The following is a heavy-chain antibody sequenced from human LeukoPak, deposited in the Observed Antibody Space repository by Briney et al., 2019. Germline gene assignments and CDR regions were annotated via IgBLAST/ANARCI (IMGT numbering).Heavy chain of an antibody. CDR1: GYTFTNNY. D-gene: IGHD1-26*01. J-gene: IGHJ4*02. CDR3: ARDPKGSGSHFYFDY. V-gene: IGHV1-46*01. Sequence: ASVKVSCKASGYTFTNNYMHWVRQAPGQGLEWMGIINPSGGSTSHAQKFQGRVTMTRDTSTSTVYMELSSLRSEDTAVYYCARDPKGSGSHFYFDYWGQGTLVTVSS. CDR2: INPSGGST.